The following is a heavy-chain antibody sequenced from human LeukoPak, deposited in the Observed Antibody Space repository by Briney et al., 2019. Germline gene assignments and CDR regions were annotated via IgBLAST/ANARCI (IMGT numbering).Heavy chain of an antibody. D-gene: IGHD5-18*01. CDR3: ARDRAAMVNAFDI. CDR2: MNRDGSST. J-gene: IGHJ3*02. V-gene: IGHV3-74*01. Sequence: GGSLRLSCATSGFTFRSYWMHWVRHAPGKRLVSVSRMNRDGSSTSYADSVKGRFTISRDNAKNTLYLRMNSLRAEDTAVYYCARDRAAMVNAFDIWGQGTMVTVSS. CDR1: GFTFRSYW.